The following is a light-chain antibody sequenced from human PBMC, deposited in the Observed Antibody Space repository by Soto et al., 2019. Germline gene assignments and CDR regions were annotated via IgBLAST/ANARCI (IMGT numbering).Light chain of an antibody. CDR3: QQYGSSPIT. V-gene: IGKV3-15*01. CDR1: QPLNNN. J-gene: IGKJ5*01. CDR2: GAS. Sequence: EIVMTQSPATLSVSPGDRATLSCRAGQPLNNNVAWYQHKPGQAPRLLIYGASTRATGISARFSGSGSGTEFTLTISRLEPEDFALYYCQQYGSSPITFGQGTRLAIK.